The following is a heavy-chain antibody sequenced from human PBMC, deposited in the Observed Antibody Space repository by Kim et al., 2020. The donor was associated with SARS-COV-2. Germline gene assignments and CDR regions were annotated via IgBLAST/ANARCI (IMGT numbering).Heavy chain of an antibody. J-gene: IGHJ4*02. CDR3: AKDRDAYCGGDCYIGFDF. D-gene: IGHD2-21*02. V-gene: IGHV3-23*01. CDR1: GFTFSSYA. Sequence: GGSLRLSCAASGFTFSSYAMSWVRQAPGKGLEWVSGISGSGGRTYYADSVKGRFTISRDNSKNTLYLQMNSLRAEDTAVYYCAKDRDAYCGGDCYIGFDFWGQGTPVTVSS. CDR2: ISGSGGRT.